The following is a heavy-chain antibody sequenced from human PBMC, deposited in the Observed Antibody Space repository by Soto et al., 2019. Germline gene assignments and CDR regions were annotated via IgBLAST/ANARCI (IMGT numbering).Heavy chain of an antibody. J-gene: IGHJ4*02. Sequence: GGSLSLSCAASGITFSSFSGYAMSWVRQAPGKGLEWVSAISASGGSTYYADSVKGRFTISRDNSKNTLYLQMNSLRAEDTAVYYCAKLPSRSEEEKAYYFDYWGQGTLVTVSS. CDR3: AKLPSRSEEEKAYYFDY. CDR1: GITFSSFSGYA. V-gene: IGHV3-23*01. CDR2: ISASGGST. D-gene: IGHD6-25*01.